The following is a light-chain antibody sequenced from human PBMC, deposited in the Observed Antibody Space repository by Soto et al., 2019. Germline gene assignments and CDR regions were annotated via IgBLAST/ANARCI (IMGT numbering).Light chain of an antibody. CDR3: QQYYGNRWT. CDR1: HDISTC. Sequence: DIQMTQSPSTLSASVGDRVTITCRASHDISTCLAWYQQKPGKAPKLLIYDTSSLQSGVPSRFSGSGSGTEFTLTISSLQPDDFATYYCQQYYGNRWTFGQGTKVDIK. CDR2: DTS. J-gene: IGKJ1*01. V-gene: IGKV1-5*03.